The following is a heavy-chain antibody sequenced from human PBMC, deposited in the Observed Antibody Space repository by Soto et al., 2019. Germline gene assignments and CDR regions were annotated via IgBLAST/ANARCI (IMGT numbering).Heavy chain of an antibody. V-gene: IGHV1-18*01. J-gene: IGHJ4*02. Sequence: QVQLVQSGAEVKKPGASVKVPCKASGYTFTSYGISWVRQAPGQGLEWMGWISAYNGNTNYAQKLQGRVTMTTDTSTSTAYMELRSLRSDDTAVYYCARLPITIFGVVISSGFDYWGQGTLVTVSS. CDR1: GYTFTSYG. CDR2: ISAYNGNT. D-gene: IGHD3-3*01. CDR3: ARLPITIFGVVISSGFDY.